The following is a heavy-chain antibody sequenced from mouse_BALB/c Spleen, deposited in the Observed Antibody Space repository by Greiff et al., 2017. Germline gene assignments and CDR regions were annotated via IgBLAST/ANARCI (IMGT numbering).Heavy chain of an antibody. CDR2: IHYSGST. D-gene: IGHD1-1*01. V-gene: IGHV3-1*02. J-gene: IGHJ3*01. CDR3: RRRGFTTRGFAY. Sequence: EVKLMESGPDLVKPSQSLSLTCTVTGYSITSGYSWHWIRQFPGNKLEWMGYIHYSGSTNYNPSLKSRISITRDTSKNQFFLQLNSVTTEDTATYYCRRRGFTTRGFAYWGQGTLVTVSA. CDR1: GYSITSGYS.